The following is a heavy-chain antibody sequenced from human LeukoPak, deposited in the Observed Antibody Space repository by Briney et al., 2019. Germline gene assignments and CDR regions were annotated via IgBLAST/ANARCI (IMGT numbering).Heavy chain of an antibody. CDR2: IIPIFGTA. CDR1: GGTFSSYA. Sequence: ASVKVSCKASGGTFSSYAISWVRQAPGQGLEWMGGIIPIFGTANYAQKFQGRVTITADESTSTGYMELSSLRSEDTAVYYCASQNYDSSGYYDFSSWFDPWGQGTLVTVSS. J-gene: IGHJ5*02. V-gene: IGHV1-69*13. CDR3: ASQNYDSSGYYDFSSWFDP. D-gene: IGHD3-22*01.